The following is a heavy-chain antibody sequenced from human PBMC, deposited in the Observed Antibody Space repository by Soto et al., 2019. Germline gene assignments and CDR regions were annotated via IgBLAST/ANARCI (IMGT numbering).Heavy chain of an antibody. CDR1: GFTFSSYA. Sequence: HPGGSLRLSCAASGFTFSSYAMHWVRQAPGKGLEWVAVISYDGSNKYYADSVKGRFTISRDNSKNTLYLQMNSLRAEDTAVYYCAKDYLRWAQSWGQGTLVTVSS. V-gene: IGHV3-30-3*01. J-gene: IGHJ5*02. D-gene: IGHD1-26*01. CDR3: AKDYLRWAQS. CDR2: ISYDGSNK.